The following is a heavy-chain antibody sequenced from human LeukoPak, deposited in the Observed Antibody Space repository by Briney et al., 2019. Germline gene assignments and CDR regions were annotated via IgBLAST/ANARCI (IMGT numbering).Heavy chain of an antibody. D-gene: IGHD3-16*01. V-gene: IGHV3-74*01. J-gene: IGHJ4*02. Sequence: GGSLRLSCAASGFTFSSYWMHWVRQAPGKGLVWVSRINSDGSSTSYADSVKGRFTISRDNAKNTLYLQMNSLRAEDTAVYYCARGRADYVWGSPLDYWGQGTLVTVSS. CDR3: ARGRADYVWGSPLDY. CDR2: INSDGSST. CDR1: GFTFSSYW.